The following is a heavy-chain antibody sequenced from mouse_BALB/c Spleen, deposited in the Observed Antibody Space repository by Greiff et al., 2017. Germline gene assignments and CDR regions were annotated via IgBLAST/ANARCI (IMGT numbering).Heavy chain of an antibody. CDR1: GFTFTSYW. J-gene: IGHJ4*01. Sequence: VQLKESGAELVRPGVSVKLSCTASGFTFTSYWMHWIQQRPEQGLERIGEINPSNGGTNYNEKFKSKATLTVDKSSSTAYMQLSSLTSEDAAVYDCARYSYDAMDYWGQGTSVTVSS. CDR2: INPSNGGT. CDR3: ARYSYDAMDY. D-gene: IGHD2-12*01. V-gene: IGHV1S81*02.